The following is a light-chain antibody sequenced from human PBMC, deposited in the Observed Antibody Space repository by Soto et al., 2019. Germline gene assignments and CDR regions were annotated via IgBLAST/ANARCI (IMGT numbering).Light chain of an antibody. CDR3: SSYTSTSTVV. V-gene: IGLV2-14*01. J-gene: IGLJ1*01. Sequence: QSALTQPASVSGSPGQSITISCTGTSSDVGAYNYVSWYQQHPGKAPKLMIYEVTNRPSGVSIRFSGSKSGKTASLIISGLRAEDEADYYCSSYTSTSTVVFGTGTKVTVL. CDR2: EVT. CDR1: SSDVGAYNY.